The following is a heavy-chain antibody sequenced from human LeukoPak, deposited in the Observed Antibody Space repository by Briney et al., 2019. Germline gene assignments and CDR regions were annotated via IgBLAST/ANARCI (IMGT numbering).Heavy chain of an antibody. CDR3: ARVEYGVAMLRQ. CDR2: ISSSGNSI. V-gene: IGHV3-48*03. CDR1: GFTFSNYG. D-gene: IGHD3-3*01. Sequence: GGSLRLFCVVSGFTFSNYGMNWVRQAPGKGLEWVSYISSSGNSIYYVDSVKARFTISRNNAKNSLYLQMNSLRAEDTAVYYCARVEYGVAMLRQWGQGTLVTVSS. J-gene: IGHJ4*02.